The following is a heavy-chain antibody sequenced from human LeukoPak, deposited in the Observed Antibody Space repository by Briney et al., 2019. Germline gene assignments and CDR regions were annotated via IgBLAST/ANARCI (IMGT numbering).Heavy chain of an antibody. V-gene: IGHV4-59*08. D-gene: IGHD6-19*01. J-gene: IGHJ4*02. CDR3: ARRQGSGWYDYFDY. Sequence: SETLSLTCTVSGGSISSYYWSWIRQPPGKGLEWFGYIYYSGSTKYNPSLKSRVTMSVDTSKNQFSLKLSSVTAADTAVHYCARRQGSGWYDYFDYWGQGILVTVSS. CDR2: IYYSGST. CDR1: GGSISSYY.